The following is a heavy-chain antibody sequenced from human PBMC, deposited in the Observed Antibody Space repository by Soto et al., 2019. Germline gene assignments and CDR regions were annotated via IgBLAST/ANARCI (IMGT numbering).Heavy chain of an antibody. V-gene: IGHV3-9*01. D-gene: IGHD5-18*01. J-gene: IGHJ4*02. CDR2: LSWNSGVP. CDR3: ANQRLRYGYACFDY. Sequence: EVQLVESGGRLVQPGGSLRLSCAASGFTFNDYAMHWVRQAPGKGLEWVSGLSWNSGVPSSAASVRGRFTISRDNAKNSLYLQMNSLRPEDTALYYCANQRLRYGYACFDYWGQGTLVTVSS. CDR1: GFTFNDYA.